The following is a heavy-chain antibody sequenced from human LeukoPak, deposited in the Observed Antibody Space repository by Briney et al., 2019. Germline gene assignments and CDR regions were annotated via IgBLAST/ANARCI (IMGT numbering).Heavy chain of an antibody. CDR1: GGSFSGYY. Sequence: SETLSLTCAVYGGSFSGYYWSWIRQPPGKGLEWIGEINHSGSTNYNPSLKSRVTISVDTSKNQFSLKLSSVTAADTAVYYCARSNPSSIAPYNYWGQGTLVAVSS. CDR3: ARSNPSSIAPYNY. D-gene: IGHD6-6*01. J-gene: IGHJ4*02. CDR2: INHSGST. V-gene: IGHV4-34*01.